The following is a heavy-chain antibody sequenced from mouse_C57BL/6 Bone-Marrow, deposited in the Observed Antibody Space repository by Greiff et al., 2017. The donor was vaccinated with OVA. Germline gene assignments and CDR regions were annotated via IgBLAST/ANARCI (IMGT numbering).Heavy chain of an antibody. CDR2: IYPGSGST. V-gene: IGHV1-55*01. CDR1: GYTFTSYW. D-gene: IGHD1-1*01. J-gene: IGHJ3*01. CDR3: AKEGYYYGSSFAY. Sequence: VQLQQSGAELVKPGASVKMSCKASGYTFTSYWITWVKQRPGQGLEWIGDIYPGSGSTNYNEKFKSKATLTVDTSSSTAYMQLSSLTSEDSAVYYCAKEGYYYGSSFAYWGQGTLVTVSA.